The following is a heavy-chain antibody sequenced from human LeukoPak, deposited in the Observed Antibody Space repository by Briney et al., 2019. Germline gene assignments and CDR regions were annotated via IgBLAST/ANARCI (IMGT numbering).Heavy chain of an antibody. V-gene: IGHV4-34*01. Sequence: SETLSLTCAVYGWSFNDYYWNWIRQPPGKGLEWIGEINARGDTNYNPSLKSRVNISVDTSKRQFSLRLTSMIAADTALYYCARGQVPAARGYNWFDPWGQGTLVTVSS. D-gene: IGHD2-2*01. CDR3: ARGQVPAARGYNWFDP. J-gene: IGHJ5*02. CDR2: INARGDT. CDR1: GWSFNDYY.